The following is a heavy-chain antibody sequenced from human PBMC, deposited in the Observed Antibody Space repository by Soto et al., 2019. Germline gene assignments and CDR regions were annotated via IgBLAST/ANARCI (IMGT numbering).Heavy chain of an antibody. CDR2: IIPIFGTA. CDR1: VGTFSSYA. D-gene: IGHD3-3*01. Sequence: SVKVSCKASVGTFSSYAISWVRQAPGQGLEWMGGIIPIFGTANYAQKFQGRVTITADESTSTAYMELSSLRSEDTAVYYCARGTIFGVAADYWGQGTLVTGSS. CDR3: ARGTIFGVAADY. J-gene: IGHJ4*02. V-gene: IGHV1-69*13.